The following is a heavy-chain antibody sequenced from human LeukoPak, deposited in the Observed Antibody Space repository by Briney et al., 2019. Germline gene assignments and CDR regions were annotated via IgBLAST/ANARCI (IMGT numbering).Heavy chain of an antibody. V-gene: IGHV4-39*07. D-gene: IGHD6-6*01. CDR1: GGSISSSSYY. CDR3: ARLGYSSSGRYYFDY. CDR2: IYCSGST. Sequence: SETLSLTCTVSGGSISSSSYYWGWIRQPPGKGLEWIGSIYCSGSTYYNPSLKSRVTISVDTSKNQFSLKLSSVTAADTAVYYCARLGYSSSGRYYFDYWGQGTLVTVSS. J-gene: IGHJ4*02.